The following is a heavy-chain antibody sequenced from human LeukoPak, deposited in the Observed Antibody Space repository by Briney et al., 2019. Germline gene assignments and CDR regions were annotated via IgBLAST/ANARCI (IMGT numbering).Heavy chain of an antibody. CDR3: ARKGHYYGSGSSDY. CDR1: GYTFTSYD. D-gene: IGHD3-10*01. J-gene: IGHJ4*02. Sequence: ASVKVSCKASGYTFTSYDINWVRQATGQGLEWMGWMNPNSGNTGYAQKFQGRVTMTRNTSTSTAYMELSSLRSEDTAVYYCARKGHYYGSGSSDYWGQGTLVTVSS. V-gene: IGHV1-8*01. CDR2: MNPNSGNT.